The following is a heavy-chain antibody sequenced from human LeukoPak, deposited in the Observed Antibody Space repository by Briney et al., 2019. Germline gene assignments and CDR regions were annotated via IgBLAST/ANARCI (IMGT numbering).Heavy chain of an antibody. V-gene: IGHV3-23*01. CDR1: GFTFSSYA. CDR3: AKDLEGPARSFDY. J-gene: IGHJ4*02. Sequence: GGSLRLSCAASGFTFSSYAMSWVRQAPGKGLEWVSAISGSGGSTYYAAPERGRFTIPRDNSKNTLYLQMNSLRAEDTAVYYCAKDLEGPARSFDYWGQGTLVTVSS. D-gene: IGHD6-6*01. CDR2: ISGSGGST.